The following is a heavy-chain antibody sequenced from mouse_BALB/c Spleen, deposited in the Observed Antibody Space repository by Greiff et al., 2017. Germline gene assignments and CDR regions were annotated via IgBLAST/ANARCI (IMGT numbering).Heavy chain of an antibody. D-gene: IGHD3-1*01. V-gene: IGHV5-6-5*01. CDR3: AREGYRLFDY. J-gene: IGHJ2*01. Sequence: EVKLMESGGGLVKPGGSLKLSCAASGFTFSSYAMSWVRQTPEKRLEWVASISSGGSTYYPDSVKGRFTISRDNARNILYLQMSSLRSEDTAMYYCAREGYRLFDYWGQGTTLTVSS. CDR1: GFTFSSYA. CDR2: ISSGGST.